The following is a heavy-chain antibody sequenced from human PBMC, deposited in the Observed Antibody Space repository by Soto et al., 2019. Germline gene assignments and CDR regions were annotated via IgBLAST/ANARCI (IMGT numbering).Heavy chain of an antibody. J-gene: IGHJ6*03. Sequence: QVQLQESGPGLVKPSETLSLTCTVSGGSISSYYWSWIRQPPGKGLEWIGYIYYSGSTNYNPSLKSRVTISVDTSKNQFSLKLSSVTAAYTAVYYCARADYEFWNGLGYYYYMDVWGKRTTVTVSS. V-gene: IGHV4-59*01. CDR2: IYYSGST. CDR3: ARADYEFWNGLGYYYYMDV. D-gene: IGHD3-3*01. CDR1: GGSISSYY.